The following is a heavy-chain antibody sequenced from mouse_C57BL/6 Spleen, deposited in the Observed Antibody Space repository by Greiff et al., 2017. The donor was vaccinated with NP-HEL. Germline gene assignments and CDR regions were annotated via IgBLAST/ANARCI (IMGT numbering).Heavy chain of an antibody. CDR3: AREYYYGSSPFAY. Sequence: QVQLKQPGAELVRPGSSVKLSCKASGYTFTSYWMHWVKQRPIQGLEWIGNIDPSDSETHYNQKFKDKATLTVDKSSSTAYMQLSSLTSEDSAVYYCAREYYYGSSPFAYWGQGTLVTVSA. J-gene: IGHJ3*01. CDR2: IDPSDSET. CDR1: GYTFTSYW. D-gene: IGHD1-1*01. V-gene: IGHV1-52*01.